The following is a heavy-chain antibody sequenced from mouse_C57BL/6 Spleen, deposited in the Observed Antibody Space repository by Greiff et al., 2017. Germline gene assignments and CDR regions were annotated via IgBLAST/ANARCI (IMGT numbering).Heavy chain of an antibody. J-gene: IGHJ4*01. CDR1: GFTFSSYA. D-gene: IGHD4-1*01. CDR2: ISSGGDYI. CDR3: TRDASNFYAMDY. Sequence: EVQRVESGEGLVKPGGSLKLSCAASGFTFSSYAMSWVRQTPEKRLEWVAYISSGGDYIYYADTVKGRFTISRDNARNTLYLQMSSLKSEDTAMYYCTRDASNFYAMDYWGQGTSVTVSS. V-gene: IGHV5-9-1*02.